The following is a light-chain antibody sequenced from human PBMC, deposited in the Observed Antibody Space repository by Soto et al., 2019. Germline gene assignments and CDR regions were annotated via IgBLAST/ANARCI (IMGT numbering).Light chain of an antibody. V-gene: IGKV3-20*01. J-gene: IGKJ4*01. CDR1: QSVNNRY. CDR3: HQYGTSPLT. Sequence: PGEGATLYCRASQSVNNRYLAWYQQKPGQAPRLLIYGAPTTATGIPDRVSGSGSGTDFTLTISRLEPEDFAVDYCHQYGTSPLTCAAGTKVDIK. CDR2: GAP.